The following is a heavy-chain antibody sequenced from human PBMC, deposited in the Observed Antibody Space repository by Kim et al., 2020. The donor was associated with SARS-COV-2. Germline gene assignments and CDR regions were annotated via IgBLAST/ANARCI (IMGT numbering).Heavy chain of an antibody. CDR3: TRHRFRIAVAGAHFDY. J-gene: IGHJ4*02. CDR2: IRSKAYGGTT. Sequence: GGSLRLSCTASGFTFGDYAMSWFRQAPGKGLEWVGFIRSKAYGGTTEYAASVKGRFTISRDDSKSIAYLQMNSLKTEDTAVYYCTRHRFRIAVAGAHFDYWGQGTLVTVSS. D-gene: IGHD6-19*01. CDR1: GFTFGDYA. V-gene: IGHV3-49*03.